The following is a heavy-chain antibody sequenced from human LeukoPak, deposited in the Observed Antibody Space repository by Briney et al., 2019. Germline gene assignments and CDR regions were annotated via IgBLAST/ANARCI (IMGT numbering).Heavy chain of an antibody. D-gene: IGHD3/OR15-3a*01. J-gene: IGHJ4*02. CDR3: ARVASWTGYRFDY. Sequence: ASVKVSCKASGGTFSSYAINWVRQAPGQGLEWMGGIIPMFGSVNYAQKFQGRVTITTDETTDTAYMELSSLRSEDTALYYCARVASWTGYRFDYWGQGTLVTVSS. CDR1: GGTFSSYA. CDR2: IIPMFGSV. V-gene: IGHV1-69*05.